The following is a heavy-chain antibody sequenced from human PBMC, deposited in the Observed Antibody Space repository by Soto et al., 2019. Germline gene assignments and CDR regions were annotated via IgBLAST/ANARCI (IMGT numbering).Heavy chain of an antibody. CDR2: IYYSGST. CDR3: ATIPATTILTDY. CDR1: GGSITSSYY. V-gene: IGHV4-39*01. Sequence: QLQLQESGPGLVKPSETLSLTCTVSGGSITSSYYWGWIRQPPGKGLEWIGSIYYSGSTYYNPSLKSRVTISVDTSKNQFSLKLRSVTAADTAVYYCATIPATTILTDYWGQGTLVTVSS. J-gene: IGHJ4*02. D-gene: IGHD2-2*02.